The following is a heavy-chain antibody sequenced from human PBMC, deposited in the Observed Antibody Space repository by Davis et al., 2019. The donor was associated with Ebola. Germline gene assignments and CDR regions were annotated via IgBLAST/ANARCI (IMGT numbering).Heavy chain of an antibody. Sequence: KVSCKGSGYSFTSYWISWVRQMPGKGLEWMGRIDPSDSYTNYSPSFQGHVTIPADKSISTAYLQWSSLKASDTAMYYCARIDRRTTVTTRYWGQGTLVTVSS. CDR1: GYSFTSYW. D-gene: IGHD4-17*01. V-gene: IGHV5-10-1*01. CDR3: ARIDRRTTVTTRY. CDR2: IDPSDSYT. J-gene: IGHJ4*02.